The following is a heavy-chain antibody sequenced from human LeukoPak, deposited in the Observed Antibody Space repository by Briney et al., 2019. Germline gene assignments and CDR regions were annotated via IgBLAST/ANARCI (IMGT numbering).Heavy chain of an antibody. CDR3: AKSNWVFDY. Sequence: GGSLRLSCAASGFTFSIFSMNWVRQAPGKGLELVSSIGGNSRSIYYADSVKGRFTISTDNAKNSLYLQMSSLGAEGTAVYYCAKSNWVFDYWGQGTLVTVSS. CDR2: IGGNSRSI. CDR1: GFTFSIFS. V-gene: IGHV3-21*01. J-gene: IGHJ4*02. D-gene: IGHD7-27*01.